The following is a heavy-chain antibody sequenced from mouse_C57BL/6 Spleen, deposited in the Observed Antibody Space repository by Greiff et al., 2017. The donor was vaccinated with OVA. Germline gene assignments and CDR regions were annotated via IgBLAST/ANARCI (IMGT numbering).Heavy chain of an antibody. D-gene: IGHD1-1*01. CDR1: GYAFSSYW. Sequence: QVQLQQSGAELVKPGASVKISCKASGYAFSSYWMNWVKQRPGKGLEWIGQIYPGDGDTNYNGKFKGKATLTADKSSSTAYMQLSSLTSEDSAVYFCARYDDGSRLFDYWGQGTTLTVSS. V-gene: IGHV1-80*01. CDR3: ARYDDGSRLFDY. J-gene: IGHJ2*01. CDR2: IYPGDGDT.